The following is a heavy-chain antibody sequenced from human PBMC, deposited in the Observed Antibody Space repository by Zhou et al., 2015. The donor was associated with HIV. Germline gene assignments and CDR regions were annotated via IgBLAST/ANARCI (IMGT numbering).Heavy chain of an antibody. CDR2: IIPIFATT. CDR3: VRDRGGGSSSGPWRVVSYL. D-gene: IGHD6-6*01. CDR1: GGTFSSDG. V-gene: IGHV1-69*06. Sequence: QVQLVQSGAEVKKPGSSVKVSCKTFGGTFSSDGISWVRQAPGQGLEWMGGIIPIFATTTYAQKFQGRVTFTADRSTSTAYMDLRRLRSEDTAMYYCVRDRGGGSSSGPWRVVSYLWGR. J-gene: IGHJ2*01.